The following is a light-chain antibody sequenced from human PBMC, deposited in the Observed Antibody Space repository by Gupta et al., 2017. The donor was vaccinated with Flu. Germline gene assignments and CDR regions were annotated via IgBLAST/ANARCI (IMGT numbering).Light chain of an antibody. J-gene: IGLJ3*02. Sequence: HSAPTPPASVSGSPGQSITIPCTGTSNDVGSYNLVSWYQQHPGNAPHLMIYEVTKRPSGISDRCSGSKSGNTASLTISGLQAEDEAAYYCCSYAGGSSWVFGGGTKVTVL. CDR1: SNDVGSYNL. V-gene: IGLV2-23*02. CDR2: EVT. CDR3: CSYAGGSSWV.